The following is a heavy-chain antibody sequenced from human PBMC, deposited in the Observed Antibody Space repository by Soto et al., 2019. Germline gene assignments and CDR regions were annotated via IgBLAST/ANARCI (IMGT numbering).Heavy chain of an antibody. CDR1: GGTVSSYA. J-gene: IGHJ4*02. CDR3: ARDVSSDTTGFRGYDL. Sequence: QLHLVQSGAEVKKAGSSVKVSCKASGGTVSSYAITWVRQAPGKGLEWMGVFIPIFVSAHYAPKFQGRITITADESTSSAYMELSRLTSEDTAIYYCARDVSSDTTGFRGYDLWGQGTQVTVSS. V-gene: IGHV1-69*01. CDR2: FIPIFVSA. D-gene: IGHD3-10*01.